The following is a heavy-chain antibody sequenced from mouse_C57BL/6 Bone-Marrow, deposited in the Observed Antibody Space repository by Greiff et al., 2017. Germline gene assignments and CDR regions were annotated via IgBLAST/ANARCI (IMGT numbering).Heavy chain of an antibody. Sequence: VQLQQPGAELVKPGASVKMSCKASGYTFTSYWITWVKQRPGQGLEWIGDIYPGSGSTNYNEKFKSKATLTVDTSSSTAYMQLSSLTSEYSAVYDLARYYDYPWFAYWGQGTLVAVSA. CDR2: IYPGSGST. CDR1: GYTFTSYW. CDR3: ARYYDYPWFAY. V-gene: IGHV1-55*01. J-gene: IGHJ3*01. D-gene: IGHD2-4*01.